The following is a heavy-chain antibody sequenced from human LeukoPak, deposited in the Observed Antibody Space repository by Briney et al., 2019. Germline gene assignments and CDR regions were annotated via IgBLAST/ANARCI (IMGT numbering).Heavy chain of an antibody. CDR1: GFTFSNYA. J-gene: IGHJ4*02. Sequence: GGSLRLSCAASGFTFSNYAMSWVRQAPGKGLEWVSAISGSGGSTYYADSVKGRFTISRDNSKNTLYLQTNSLRAEDTAIYYCAKTKYGGLMDYWGQGNLVTVSS. CDR3: AKTKYGGLMDY. CDR2: ISGSGGST. V-gene: IGHV3-23*01. D-gene: IGHD3-16*01.